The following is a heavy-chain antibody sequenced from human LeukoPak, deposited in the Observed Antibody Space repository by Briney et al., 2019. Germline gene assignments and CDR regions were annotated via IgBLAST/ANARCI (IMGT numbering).Heavy chain of an antibody. J-gene: IGHJ4*02. Sequence: PGGSLRLSCAASGFTFSSYAMSWVRQAPGKGLEWVSAISGSGGSTYYADSVKGRFTISRDNSKNTLYLQMNSLSAEDTAVYYCARKYSGYALGGFDYWGQGTLVTVSS. V-gene: IGHV3-23*01. CDR2: ISGSGGST. CDR3: ARKYSGYALGGFDY. D-gene: IGHD5-12*01. CDR1: GFTFSSYA.